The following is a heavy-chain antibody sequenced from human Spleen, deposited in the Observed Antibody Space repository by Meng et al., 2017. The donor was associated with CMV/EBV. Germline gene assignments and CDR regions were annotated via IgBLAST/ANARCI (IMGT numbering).Heavy chain of an antibody. CDR1: GFTFSDYY. CDR3: AKDHWACSGGSCYTGDCYSIDY. Sequence: GGSLRLSCAASGFTFSDYYMSWIRQAPGKGLEWVSYISSSGSTIYYADSVKGRFTISRDNSKNTLYLQMNSLRAEDTAVYYCAKDHWACSGGSCYTGDCYSIDYWGRGALVTVSS. D-gene: IGHD2-15*01. CDR2: ISSSGSTI. J-gene: IGHJ4*01. V-gene: IGHV3-11*01.